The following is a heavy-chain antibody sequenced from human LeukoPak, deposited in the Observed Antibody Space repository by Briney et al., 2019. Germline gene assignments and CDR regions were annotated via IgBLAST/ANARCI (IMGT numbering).Heavy chain of an antibody. CDR2: ISSSSIYI. V-gene: IGHV3-21*01. Sequence: PGGSLRLSCAASGFTFSSYSMNWVRQAPGKGLECVSSISSSSIYIYYADSVKGRFTISRDNAKNSLYLQMNSLRAEDTAVYYCARGRDGYNYYWGQGTLVTVSS. CDR1: GFTFSSYS. CDR3: ARGRDGYNYY. D-gene: IGHD5-24*01. J-gene: IGHJ4*02.